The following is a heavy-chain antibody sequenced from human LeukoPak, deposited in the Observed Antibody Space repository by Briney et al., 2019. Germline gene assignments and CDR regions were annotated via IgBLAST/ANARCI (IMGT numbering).Heavy chain of an antibody. CDR3: ARGKREMATITRESSFGGMDV. Sequence: SETLSLTCAVYGGSFSGYYWSWIRQPPGKGLEWIGEINHSGSTNYNPSLKSRVTISVDTSKNQFSLKLSSVIAADTAVYYCARGKREMATITRESSFGGMDVWGQGTTVTVSS. V-gene: IGHV4-34*01. J-gene: IGHJ6*02. CDR1: GGSFSGYY. D-gene: IGHD5-24*01. CDR2: INHSGST.